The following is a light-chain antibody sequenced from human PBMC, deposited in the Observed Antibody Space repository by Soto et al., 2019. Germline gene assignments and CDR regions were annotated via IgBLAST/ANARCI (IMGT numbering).Light chain of an antibody. J-gene: IGKJ1*01. CDR1: QSVSSRN. V-gene: IGKV3-20*01. CDR2: GAA. Sequence: EIVFTQSPGTLSLSPGERVTLSCRASQSVSSRNLAWYQQKAGQAPRLLVYGAASRATGIPDRFSGSGSGTDFTLTISRLEPEDFAVYYCQHYGRSRTFGQGTKVDIK. CDR3: QHYGRSRT.